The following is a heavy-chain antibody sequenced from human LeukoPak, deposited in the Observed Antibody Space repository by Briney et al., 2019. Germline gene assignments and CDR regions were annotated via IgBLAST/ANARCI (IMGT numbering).Heavy chain of an antibody. CDR2: TSYDGSKT. J-gene: IGHJ4*02. Sequence: GGSLRLSCAASGFTFSSSAMHWVLQAPGKGLEWVAVTSYDGSKTSYADSVKGRFTISRDDSRNTLFLQMDSLRTGDTAVYYCARDTGRSGTYFSYWGQGTLVTVSS. D-gene: IGHD3-10*01. CDR1: GFTFSSSA. V-gene: IGHV3-30*04. CDR3: ARDTGRSGTYFSY.